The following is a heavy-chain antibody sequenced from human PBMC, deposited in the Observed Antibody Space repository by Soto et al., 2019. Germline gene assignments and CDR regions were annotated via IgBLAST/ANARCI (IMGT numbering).Heavy chain of an antibody. CDR1: GYTFTSYA. CDR2: ISAYNGNT. V-gene: IGHV1-18*01. J-gene: IGHJ4*02. Sequence: QVPLVQSGAEVKKPGASGKVSCKASGYTFTSYAITWVRQAPGQGHEWMGWISAYNGNTKYVQKLQGRVTMTTVTSTSTAYMELRSLRSDDTAVYYCARDSPPVDYWGQGTLVTVSS. CDR3: ARDSPPVDY.